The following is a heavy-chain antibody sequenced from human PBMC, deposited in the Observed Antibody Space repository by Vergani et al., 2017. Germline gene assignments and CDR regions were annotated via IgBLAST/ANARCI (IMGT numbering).Heavy chain of an antibody. CDR1: GGSISSSSYY. Sequence: QLQLQESGPGLVKPSETLSLTCTVPGGSISSSSYYWGWIRQPPGKGLEWIGSIYYSGSTYYNPSLKSLVTVSVDTSKDQFSLKLSSVTAADTAVYYCARTVTRSYAFDIWGQGTMVTVSS. CDR2: IYYSGST. CDR3: ARTVTRSYAFDI. D-gene: IGHD4-17*01. J-gene: IGHJ3*02. V-gene: IGHV4-39*01.